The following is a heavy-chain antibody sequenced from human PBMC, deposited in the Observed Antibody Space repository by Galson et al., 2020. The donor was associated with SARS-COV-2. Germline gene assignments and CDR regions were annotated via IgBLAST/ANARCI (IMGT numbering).Heavy chain of an antibody. CDR3: ARTRTDEGSITMVRGVVDGMDV. D-gene: IGHD3-10*01. V-gene: IGHV1-2*02. CDR2: INPNSGGT. CDR1: GYTFTGYY. Sequence: ASVKVSCKASGYTFTGYYMHWVRQAPGQGLEWMGWINPNSGGTNYAQKFQGRVTMTRDPSISTAYMELSRLRSDDTAVYYCARTRTDEGSITMVRGVVDGMDVWGQGTTVTVSS. J-gene: IGHJ6*02.